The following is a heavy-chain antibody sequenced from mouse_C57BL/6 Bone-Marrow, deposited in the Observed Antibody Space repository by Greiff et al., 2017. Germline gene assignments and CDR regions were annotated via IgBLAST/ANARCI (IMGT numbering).Heavy chain of an antibody. D-gene: IGHD2-4*01. CDR2: ISDGGSYT. Sequence: EVKVVESGGGLVKPGGSLKLSCAASGFTFSSYAMSWVRQTPEKRLEWVATISDGGSYTYYPDNVKGRFTISRDNAKNNLYLQMSHLKSEDTAMYYCAREDYYEGCAYWGQGTLVTVSA. V-gene: IGHV5-4*01. J-gene: IGHJ3*01. CDR3: AREDYYEGCAY. CDR1: GFTFSSYA.